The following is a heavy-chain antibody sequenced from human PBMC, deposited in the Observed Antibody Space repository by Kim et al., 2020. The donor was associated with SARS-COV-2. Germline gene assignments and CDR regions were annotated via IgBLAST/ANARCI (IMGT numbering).Heavy chain of an antibody. Sequence: STYYTPALKSRVTISVDTSKNQFSLKLSSVTAADTAVYYCARLDYEFGGLWGQGTLVTVSS. D-gene: IGHD3-16*01. J-gene: IGHJ4*02. CDR2: ST. V-gene: IGHV4-31*02. CDR3: ARLDYEFGGL.